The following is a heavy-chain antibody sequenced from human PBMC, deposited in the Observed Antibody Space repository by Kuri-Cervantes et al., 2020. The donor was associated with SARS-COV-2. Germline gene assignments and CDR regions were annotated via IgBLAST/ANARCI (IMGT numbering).Heavy chain of an antibody. Sequence: GGSLRLSCAASGFTFDDYAMHWVRQAPGKGLEWVSGISWNSGSIGYADSVKGRFTISGDNAKNSLYLQMNSLRAEDTAVYYCAAQLLFAFDYWGQGTLVTVSS. D-gene: IGHD2-2*01. V-gene: IGHV3-9*01. J-gene: IGHJ4*02. CDR3: AAQLLFAFDY. CDR1: GFTFDDYA. CDR2: ISWNSGSI.